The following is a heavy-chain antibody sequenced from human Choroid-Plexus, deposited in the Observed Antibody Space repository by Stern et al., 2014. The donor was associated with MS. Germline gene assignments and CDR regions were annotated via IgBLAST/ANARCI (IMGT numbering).Heavy chain of an antibody. Sequence: VQLVQSGGGVVQPGRPLRLSCVASGFTFGSCAMHWVRQAPGKGLEGGGCVAHDGSYNYYADSVKGRFTISRDNSQNTLYMQMSSLRPEDTAVYYCAKDRQYLTYFFDHWGQGSLVTVSS. CDR1: GFTFGSCA. V-gene: IGHV3-30*18. CDR3: AKDRQYLTYFFDH. D-gene: IGHD2/OR15-2a*01. CDR2: VAHDGSYN. J-gene: IGHJ5*02.